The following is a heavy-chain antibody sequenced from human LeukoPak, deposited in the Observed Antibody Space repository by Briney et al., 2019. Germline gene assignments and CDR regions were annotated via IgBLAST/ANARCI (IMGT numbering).Heavy chain of an antibody. Sequence: SETLSLTCTVSGGSISSSSYYWGWIRQPPGMGLEWIGSIYYSGSTYYNPSLKSRVTISVDTSKNQFSLKLSSVTAADTAVYYCARQPGGGFDYWGQGTLVTVSS. CDR3: ARQPGGGFDY. J-gene: IGHJ4*02. D-gene: IGHD3-16*01. CDR2: IYYSGST. V-gene: IGHV4-39*01. CDR1: GGSISSSSYY.